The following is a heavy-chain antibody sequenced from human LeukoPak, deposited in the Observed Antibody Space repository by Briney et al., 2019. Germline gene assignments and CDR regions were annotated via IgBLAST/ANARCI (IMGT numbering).Heavy chain of an antibody. D-gene: IGHD3-10*01. CDR1: GGSFSGYY. Sequence: SETLSLTCAVYGGSFSGYYWSWIRQPPGKGLEWIGEINHSGSTNYNPSLKSRVTISVDTSKNQFSLKLSSVTAADTAVYYCAGSGSYFYYYYYHMDVWGKGTTVTVSS. CDR2: INHSGST. J-gene: IGHJ6*03. CDR3: AGSGSYFYYYYYHMDV. V-gene: IGHV4-34*01.